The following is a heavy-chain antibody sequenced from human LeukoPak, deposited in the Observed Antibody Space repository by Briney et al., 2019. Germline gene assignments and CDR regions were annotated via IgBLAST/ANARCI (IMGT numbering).Heavy chain of an antibody. V-gene: IGHV4-30-4*08. CDR2: IYYSGST. Sequence: SQTLSLTRTVSGGSISSGDYYWSWIRQPPGKGLEWIGYIYYSGSTYYNPSLKSRVTISVDTSKNQFSLKLSSVTAADTAVYYCARGYDCSGGSCYSPDAFDIWGQGTMVTVSS. CDR3: ARGYDCSGGSCYSPDAFDI. D-gene: IGHD2-15*01. J-gene: IGHJ3*02. CDR1: GGSISSGDYY.